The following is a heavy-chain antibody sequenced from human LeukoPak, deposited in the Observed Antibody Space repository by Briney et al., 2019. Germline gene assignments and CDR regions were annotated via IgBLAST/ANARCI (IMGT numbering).Heavy chain of an antibody. Sequence: PSETLSLTCTVSGGSISSYYWSWIRQPPGKGLEWIGYIYYSGSTYYNPSLKSRVTISVDTSKNQFSLKLSSVTAADTAVYYCARSSGSYSDYWGQGTLVTVSS. CDR2: IYYSGST. CDR3: ARSSGSYSDY. CDR1: GGSISSYY. J-gene: IGHJ4*02. V-gene: IGHV4-59*06. D-gene: IGHD1-26*01.